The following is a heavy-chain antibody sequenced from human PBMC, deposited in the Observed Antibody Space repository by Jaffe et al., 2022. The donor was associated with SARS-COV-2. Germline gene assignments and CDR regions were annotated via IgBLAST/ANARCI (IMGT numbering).Heavy chain of an antibody. CDR2: IWYDGSNK. CDR3: ARDKPVNNWNDDGYYYGMDV. CDR1: GFTFSSYG. D-gene: IGHD1-20*01. J-gene: IGHJ6*02. Sequence: QVQLVESGGGVVQPGRSLRLSCAASGFTFSSYGMHWVRQAPGKGLEWVAVIWYDGSNKYYADSVKGRFTISRDNSKNTLYLQMNSLRAEDTAVYYCARDKPVNNWNDDGYYYGMDVWGQGTTVTVSS. V-gene: IGHV3-33*01.